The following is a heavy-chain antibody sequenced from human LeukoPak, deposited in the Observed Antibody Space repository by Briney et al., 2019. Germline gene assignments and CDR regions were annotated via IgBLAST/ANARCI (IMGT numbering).Heavy chain of an antibody. V-gene: IGHV3-48*03. D-gene: IGHD3-22*01. CDR3: TTLGYHLDS. J-gene: IGHJ4*02. CDR2: MSGTDTTR. CDR1: GFAFSAYG. Sequence: PGGSLRLSCVASGFAFSAYGMNWVRQAPGKGLEWVAYMSGTDTTRYYADSVRGRFTIPRDNAKNSLYLQMSSLRVEDTALYYCTTLGYHLDSWGQGTPVTVSS.